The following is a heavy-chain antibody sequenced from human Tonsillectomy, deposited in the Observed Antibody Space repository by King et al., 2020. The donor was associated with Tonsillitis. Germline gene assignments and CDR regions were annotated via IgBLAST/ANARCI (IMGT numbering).Heavy chain of an antibody. CDR3: AAQTEF. J-gene: IGHJ3*01. CDR1: GFNFSIYW. CDR2: INQDGSEK. Sequence: VQLVESGGGLVQPGGSLRLSCGASGFNFSIYWKSWVRQVPGKGLEWVANINQDGSEKSYVDSVKGRFTISRDNAKNSVHLQMNSLRAEDTAVYYCAAQTEFWGQGTMVTVSS. V-gene: IGHV3-7*03. D-gene: IGHD1-14*01.